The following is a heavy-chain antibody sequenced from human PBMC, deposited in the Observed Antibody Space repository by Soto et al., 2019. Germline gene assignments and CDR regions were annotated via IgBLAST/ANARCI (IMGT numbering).Heavy chain of an antibody. Sequence: PSETLSLTCIVSGGSISCSYWIWIRQSPGKGPEWLGYVYYTGSTNYSPSLRSRVSISVDTSKNEFSLRLSSVTAADTAVYFCARSVAVPGAHIDYWGQGTQVTVSS. D-gene: IGHD6-19*01. CDR3: ARSVAVPGAHIDY. CDR2: VYYTGST. J-gene: IGHJ4*02. CDR1: GGSISCSY. V-gene: IGHV4-59*01.